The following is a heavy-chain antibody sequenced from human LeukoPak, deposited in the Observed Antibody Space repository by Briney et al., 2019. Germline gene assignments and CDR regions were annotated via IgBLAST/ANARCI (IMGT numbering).Heavy chain of an antibody. J-gene: IGHJ4*02. V-gene: IGHV5-51*01. CDR2: IYPGDSDT. CDR3: AIPASPLAAGRWEPFDY. D-gene: IGHD6-13*01. Sequence: PGESLKISCKGSGYSFTSYWIGWVRQMPGKGLEWMGIIYPGDSDTRYSPSFQGQVTISADKSISTAYLQWSSLKASDTAMYYCAIPASPLAAGRWEPFDYWGQGTLVTVSS. CDR1: GYSFTSYW.